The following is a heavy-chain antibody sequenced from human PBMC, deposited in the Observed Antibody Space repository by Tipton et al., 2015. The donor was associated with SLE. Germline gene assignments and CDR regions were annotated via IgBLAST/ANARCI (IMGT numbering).Heavy chain of an antibody. D-gene: IGHD4-23*01. CDR1: GGSFSGYY. J-gene: IGHJ5*02. V-gene: IGHV4-34*01. CDR2: IDHSGGT. Sequence: TLSLTCAVYGGSFSGYYWSWVRQPPGKGLEWIATIDHSGGTYYNPSLVSRVSLSIDTSRNHFSLTLTSVTASDTGVYFCARSVTKLRAWFDPWGQGILVTVSS. CDR3: ARSVTKLRAWFDP.